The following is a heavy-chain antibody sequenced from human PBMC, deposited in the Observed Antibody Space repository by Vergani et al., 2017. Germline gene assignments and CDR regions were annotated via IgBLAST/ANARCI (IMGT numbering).Heavy chain of an antibody. CDR1: GFTFSSYA. Sequence: EVQLLESGGGLVQPGGSLRLSCAASGFTFSSYAMSWVRQAPGKGLEWVSAISGSGGSTYYADSVKGRFTISRDNSKNTLYLQMNSLRAEDTAVYYCAKESDVLRFLEWFDWGWFDPWGQGTLVTVSS. CDR2: ISGSGGST. D-gene: IGHD3-3*01. J-gene: IGHJ5*02. CDR3: AKESDVLRFLEWFDWGWFDP. V-gene: IGHV3-23*01.